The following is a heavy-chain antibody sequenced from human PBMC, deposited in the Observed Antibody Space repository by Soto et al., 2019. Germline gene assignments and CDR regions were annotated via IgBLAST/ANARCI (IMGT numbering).Heavy chain of an antibody. CDR2: INAGNGNT. J-gene: IGHJ4*02. CDR1: GYTFTSYA. Sequence: QVKLVQSGAEEKKPGASVKVSCKASGYTFTSYAMHWVRQAPGQRLEWMGWINAGNGNTKNSQKFQGRVTITRDTSASTAYMELSRLRSEDTAVYYCARSIVVVTALDYWGQGTLVTVSS. CDR3: ARSIVVVTALDY. V-gene: IGHV1-3*05. D-gene: IGHD2-21*02.